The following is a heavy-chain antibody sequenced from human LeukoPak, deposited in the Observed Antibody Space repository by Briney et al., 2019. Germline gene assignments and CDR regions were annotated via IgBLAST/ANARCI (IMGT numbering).Heavy chain of an antibody. CDR1: GFTFSSYG. CDR3: ARQSGTMVTTRFDY. V-gene: IGHV3-23*01. Sequence: GGSLRLSCAASGFTFSSYGMSWVRQAPGKGLEWVSVISGSGGSTYYADSVKSRFTISRDNSKNTLYLQMNSLRAEDTAIYYCARQSGTMVTTRFDYWGQGTLVTVSS. D-gene: IGHD4-17*01. CDR2: ISGSGGST. J-gene: IGHJ4*02.